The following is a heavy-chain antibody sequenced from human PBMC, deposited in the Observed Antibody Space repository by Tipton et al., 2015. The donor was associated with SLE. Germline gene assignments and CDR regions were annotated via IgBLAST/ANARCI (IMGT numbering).Heavy chain of an antibody. CDR1: GGSFSGYY. CDR3: ARDGAGDAFDI. D-gene: IGHD1-26*01. CDR2: INHSGST. V-gene: IGHV4-34*01. J-gene: IGHJ3*02. Sequence: TLSLTCAVYGGSFSGYYWSWIRQPPGKGLEWIGEINHSGSTIYNPSLKSRVTISVDTSKNQFSLKLSSVTAADTAVYYCARDGAGDAFDIWGQGTMVTVSS.